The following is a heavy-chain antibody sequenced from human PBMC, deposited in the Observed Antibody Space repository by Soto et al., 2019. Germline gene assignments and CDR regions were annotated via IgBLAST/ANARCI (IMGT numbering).Heavy chain of an antibody. V-gene: IGHV3-21*01. CDR2: ISSSSSYI. D-gene: IGHD3-22*01. CDR3: ARDTITKNSSGYYYASWFDP. J-gene: IGHJ5*02. Sequence: GGSLRLSCAASGFTFSSYSMNWVRQAPGKGLEWVSSISSSSSYIYYADSEKGRFTISRDNAKNSLYLQMNSLRAEDTAVYYCARDTITKNSSGYYYASWFDPWGQGTLVTVSS. CDR1: GFTFSSYS.